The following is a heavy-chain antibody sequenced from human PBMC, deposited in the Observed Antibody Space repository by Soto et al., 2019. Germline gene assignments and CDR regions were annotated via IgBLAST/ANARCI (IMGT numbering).Heavy chain of an antibody. J-gene: IGHJ6*02. CDR1: GFTFSSYG. CDR3: AKALWGKPYSSSWSRTPRYYYYGMDV. V-gene: IGHV3-30*18. Sequence: QVQLVESGGGVVQPGRSLRLSCAASGFTFSSYGMHWVRQAPGKGLEWVAVISYDGSNKYYADSVKGRFTISRDNSKNTLYLQMNSLRAEDTAVYYCAKALWGKPYSSSWSRTPRYYYYGMDVWGQGTTVTVSS. CDR2: ISYDGSNK. D-gene: IGHD6-13*01.